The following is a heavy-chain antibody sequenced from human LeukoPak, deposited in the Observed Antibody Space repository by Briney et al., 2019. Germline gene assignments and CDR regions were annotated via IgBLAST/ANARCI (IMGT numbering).Heavy chain of an antibody. V-gene: IGHV3-30*18. CDR1: GFTFSSYG. J-gene: IGHJ3*02. Sequence: GRSLRLSCAASGFTFSSYGMRWVRQAPGKGLEWVAVISYDGSNTYYADSVKGRFTISRDNSKNTLYLQMNSLRAQDTAVYYCAKDTVVGATRATDAFDIWGEGTMVTVSS. D-gene: IGHD1-26*01. CDR3: AKDTVVGATRATDAFDI. CDR2: ISYDGSNT.